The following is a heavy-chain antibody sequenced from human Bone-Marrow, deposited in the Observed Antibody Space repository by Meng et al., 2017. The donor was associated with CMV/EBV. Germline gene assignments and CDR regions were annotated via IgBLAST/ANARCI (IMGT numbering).Heavy chain of an antibody. CDR1: RDSVSSKSAA. CDR2: TYYRSKWNN. V-gene: IGHV6-1*01. D-gene: IGHD3-16*01. Sequence: CAISRDSVSSKSAAWNWIRQSPSRGLEWLGRTYYRSKWNNEYAVSVKSRIIITPDTSKNQFSLQLNSVTPDDTAVYYCARLGGDVDYWGQGTLVTVSS. J-gene: IGHJ4*02. CDR3: ARLGGDVDY.